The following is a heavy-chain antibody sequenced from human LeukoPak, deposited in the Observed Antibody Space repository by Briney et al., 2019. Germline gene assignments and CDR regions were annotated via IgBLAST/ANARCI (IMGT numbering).Heavy chain of an antibody. CDR3: AKASDYGGNEFDY. J-gene: IGHJ4*02. CDR1: GFTFEHYG. Sequence: GGSLRLSCAASGFTFEHYGMHWVRQAPGKGLERVSYITWNSGYKGYADSVKGRFAIPRDNAKNSLHLQMNSLTGEDTAFYYCAKASDYGGNEFDYWGQGTLVTVSS. CDR2: ITWNSGYK. V-gene: IGHV3-9*01. D-gene: IGHD4-23*01.